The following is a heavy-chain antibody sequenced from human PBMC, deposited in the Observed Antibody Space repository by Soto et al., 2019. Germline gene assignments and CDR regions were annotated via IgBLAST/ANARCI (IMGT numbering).Heavy chain of an antibody. J-gene: IGHJ4*02. CDR1: GFTFSSYG. V-gene: IGHV3-23*01. CDR2: SSATGAGT. D-gene: IGHD1-7*01. CDR3: AKDRRAGGNYGFYSDF. Sequence: EVQLLESGGGLVQPGGSLRLSCAASGFTFSSYGMTWVRQAPGKGLEWVSFSSATGAGTYYADSVKGRFTISRDNSNNTLYLQMTGLRADDTAVYYCAKDRRAGGNYGFYSDFWGQGALVIVSS.